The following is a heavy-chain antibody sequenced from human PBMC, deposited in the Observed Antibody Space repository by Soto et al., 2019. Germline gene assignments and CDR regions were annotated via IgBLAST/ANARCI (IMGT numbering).Heavy chain of an antibody. D-gene: IGHD3-10*01. CDR3: ARGRITMVRGALNWFDP. J-gene: IGHJ5*02. V-gene: IGHV4-31*03. Sequence: PSETLSLTCTVSGGSISSGGYYWSWIRQHPGKGLEWIGYIYYSGSTYYNPSLKSRVTISVDTSKNQFSLKLSSVTAADTAVYYCARGRITMVRGALNWFDPWGQGTLVTVSS. CDR2: IYYSGST. CDR1: GGSISSGGYY.